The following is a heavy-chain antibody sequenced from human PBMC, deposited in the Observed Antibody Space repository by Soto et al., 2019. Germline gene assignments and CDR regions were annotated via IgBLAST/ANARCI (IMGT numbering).Heavy chain of an antibody. Sequence: SETLSLTCAVYGGSFSGYYWTWIRQPPGKGLEWIGYRYNTGSTVYNPSFKSRVTISVDTSKNQFSLKLNSVTAADTAVYYCARDLWGYCGTDCYPLDVWGQGTTVTVSS. D-gene: IGHD2-21*02. CDR3: ARDLWGYCGTDCYPLDV. V-gene: IGHV4-59*01. J-gene: IGHJ6*02. CDR1: GGSFSGYY. CDR2: RYNTGST.